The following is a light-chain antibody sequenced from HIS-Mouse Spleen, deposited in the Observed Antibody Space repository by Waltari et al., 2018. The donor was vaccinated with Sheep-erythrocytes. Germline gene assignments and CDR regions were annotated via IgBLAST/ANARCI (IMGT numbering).Light chain of an antibody. J-gene: IGLJ2*01. CDR1: SSDVGGYNY. V-gene: IGLV2-11*01. CDR3: CSYAGSYTFVV. CDR2: DVS. Sequence: QSALTQPRSVSGSPGQSVTISCTGTSSDVGGYNYVSWYQQHPGKAPKLMIYDVSKRPSGGPDRFSGSKSGTPASLTISGLQAEDGADYYCCSYAGSYTFVVFGGGTKLTVL.